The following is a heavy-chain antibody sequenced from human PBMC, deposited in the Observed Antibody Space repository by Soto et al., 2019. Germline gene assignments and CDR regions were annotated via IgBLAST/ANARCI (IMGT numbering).Heavy chain of an antibody. CDR1: GFTFSSYA. D-gene: IGHD6-19*01. J-gene: IGHJ4*02. CDR3: AKYSSGWYYPFDY. V-gene: IGHV3-23*01. CDR2: ISGSGGST. Sequence: EVQLLESGGGLVQPGGSLRLSCAASGFTFSSYAMSWVRQAPGKGLEWVSAISGSGGSTYYADSVKGRFTISRDNYKNTLYLQMNSLRAEDTAVYYCAKYSSGWYYPFDYWGQGTLVTVSS.